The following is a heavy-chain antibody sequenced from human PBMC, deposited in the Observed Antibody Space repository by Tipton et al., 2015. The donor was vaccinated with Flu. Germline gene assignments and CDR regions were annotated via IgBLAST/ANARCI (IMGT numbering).Heavy chain of an antibody. CDR2: IYPGDSDT. Sequence: QLVQSGAEVKRPGESLRISCTASGYIFTNYWIAWVRQMPGKGLECMGIIYPGDSDTRYNPSFQGQVTISADKSIETAYLQWGSLKASDPAIYYCARLRDNFDGSNPDHWGQGPLVTASS. D-gene: IGHD1-20*01. V-gene: IGHV5-51*01. CDR3: ARLRDNFDGSNPDH. J-gene: IGHJ4*02. CDR1: GYIFTNYW.